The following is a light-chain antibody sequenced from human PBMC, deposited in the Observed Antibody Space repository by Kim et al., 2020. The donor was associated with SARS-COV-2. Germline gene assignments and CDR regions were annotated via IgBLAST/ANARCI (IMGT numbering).Light chain of an antibody. Sequence: ALAQTVRITFQVDVLRHIHPSWYGQRPVQAPLLVLYGKNYRPSGIPDRFSGSSSEKAYPLTITGAQADDDADYYCNSRAISGKLLVLAGGPQLTVL. CDR2: GKN. J-gene: IGLJ3*02. CDR1: VLRHIH. V-gene: IGLV3-19*01. CDR3: NSRAISGKLLV.